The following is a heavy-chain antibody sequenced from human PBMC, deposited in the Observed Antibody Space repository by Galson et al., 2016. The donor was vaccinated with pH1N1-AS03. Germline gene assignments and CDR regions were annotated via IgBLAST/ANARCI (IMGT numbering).Heavy chain of an antibody. CDR3: ASRSSVLSSYGSDV. D-gene: IGHD3-10*01. CDR1: GDSLDTFS. CDR2: TFYGGST. Sequence: SETLSLTCSVSGDSLDTFSWTWIRQPPGKGLEWIGFTFYGGSTHYNPSLKSRITISVDTSKNLFSLQLKSVTAADTAVYYCASRSSVLSSYGSDVWGQGTTVIISS. J-gene: IGHJ6*02. V-gene: IGHV4-59*01.